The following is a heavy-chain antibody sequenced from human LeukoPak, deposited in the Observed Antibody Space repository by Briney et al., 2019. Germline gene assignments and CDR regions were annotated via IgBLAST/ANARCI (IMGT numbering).Heavy chain of an antibody. V-gene: IGHV3-7*01. D-gene: IGHD2-21*02. CDR1: GFTFSSYS. CDR2: IKQDGSEK. Sequence: GGSLRLSCAASGFTFSSYSMNWVRQAPGKGLEWVANIKQDGSEKYYVDSVKGRFTISRDNAKNSLYLQMNSLRAEDTAVYYCARDRGDSIVDYWGQGTLVTVSS. CDR3: ARDRGDSIVDY. J-gene: IGHJ4*02.